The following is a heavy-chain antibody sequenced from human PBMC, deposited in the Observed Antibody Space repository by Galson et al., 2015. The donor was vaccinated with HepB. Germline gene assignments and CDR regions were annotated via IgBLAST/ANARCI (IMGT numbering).Heavy chain of an antibody. J-gene: IGHJ4*02. D-gene: IGHD2-2*01. CDR2: ISGSGGST. CDR1: GFTFSSYA. Sequence: SLRLSCAASGFTFSSYAMSWVRQAPGKGLEWVSAISGSGGSTYYADSVKGRFTISRDNSKNTLYLQMNSLRAEDTAVYYCARRLGYCSSTSCWAPFIWGQGTLVTVSS. CDR3: ARRLGYCSSTSCWAPFI. V-gene: IGHV3-23*01.